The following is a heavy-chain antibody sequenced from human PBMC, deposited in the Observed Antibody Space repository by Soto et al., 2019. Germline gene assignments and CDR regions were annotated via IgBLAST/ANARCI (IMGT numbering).Heavy chain of an antibody. Sequence: GGSLRLSCAASGFTFDDYAMHWVRQAPGKGLEWVSGISWNSGSIGYADSVKGRFTISRDNAKNSLYLQMNSLRAEDTALYYCAKARGAAAGHYFGYWGQGTLVTVSS. D-gene: IGHD6-13*01. CDR2: ISWNSGSI. V-gene: IGHV3-9*01. CDR3: AKARGAAAGHYFGY. J-gene: IGHJ4*02. CDR1: GFTFDDYA.